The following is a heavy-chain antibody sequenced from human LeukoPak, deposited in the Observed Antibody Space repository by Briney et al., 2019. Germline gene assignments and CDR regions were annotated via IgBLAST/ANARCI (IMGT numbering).Heavy chain of an antibody. J-gene: IGHJ5*02. CDR1: GFTFSNYG. V-gene: IGHV3-33*01. CDR2: IWYDGSKK. CDR3: ARSLERYYSGSGSYYMNNWFDP. Sequence: GRSLGLSCAASGFTFSNYGIHWVRQAPGKGLEWVAVIWYDGSKKYYADSVKGRFTISRDNSKNTLYLEMNSLRAEDTAVYYCARSLERYYSGSGSYYMNNWFDPWGQGTLVTVSS. D-gene: IGHD3-10*01.